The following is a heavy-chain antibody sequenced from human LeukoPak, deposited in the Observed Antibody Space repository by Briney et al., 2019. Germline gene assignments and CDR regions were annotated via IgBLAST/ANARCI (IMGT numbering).Heavy chain of an antibody. CDR1: GYTFTSYG. V-gene: IGHV1-18*01. J-gene: IGHJ4*02. Sequence: ASVKVSCKASGYTFTSYGISWVRQAPGQGLDWMGWISTYNGNTNYAQKLQGRVTMTTDTSTSTAYMELRSLRSDDTAVYYCARDPHEFSSGWSHFEYWGQGTLVTVSS. CDR3: ARDPHEFSSGWSHFEY. D-gene: IGHD6-19*01. CDR2: ISTYNGNT.